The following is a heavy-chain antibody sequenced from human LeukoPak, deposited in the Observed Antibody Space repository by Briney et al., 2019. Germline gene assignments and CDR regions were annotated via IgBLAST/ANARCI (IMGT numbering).Heavy chain of an antibody. J-gene: IGHJ4*02. CDR1: GFTFSSYA. Sequence: PGGSLRLSCAVSGFTFSSYAMSWVRRAPGKGLEWVSGIGGNGDMTYYADSVRGRLTISRDNSKNTLYLQMSSLRDEDTAVYYCVAYNYYAGNNPFDYWGQGALVTVSS. CDR3: VAYNYYAGNNPFDY. D-gene: IGHD1/OR15-1a*01. CDR2: IGGNGDMT. V-gene: IGHV3-23*01.